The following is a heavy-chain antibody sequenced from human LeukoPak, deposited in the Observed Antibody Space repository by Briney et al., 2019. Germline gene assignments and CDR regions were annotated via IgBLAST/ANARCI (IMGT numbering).Heavy chain of an antibody. J-gene: IGHJ4*02. CDR3: ARSFMGAV. CDR1: GDSISGYY. Sequence: SETLSLTCTVSGDSISGYYYSWIRQPPGKGLEWIGYVHYSGKTNYNPSLTGRVTISLDTWGNQIFLRLSPVTAADTAMYYCARSFMGAVWGQGALVTVSS. CDR2: VHYSGKT. D-gene: IGHD3-16*01. V-gene: IGHV4-59*01.